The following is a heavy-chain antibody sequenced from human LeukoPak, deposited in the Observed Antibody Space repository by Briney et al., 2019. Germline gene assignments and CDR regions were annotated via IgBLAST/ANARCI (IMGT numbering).Heavy chain of an antibody. Sequence: ASVKVSCKASGGTFSSYAISWVRQAPGQGLEWMGGIIPIFGTANYAQKFQGRVTITADESTSTAYMELSSLRAEDTAVYYCARETILKDWRTNWFDPWGQGTLVTVSS. J-gene: IGHJ5*02. CDR3: ARETILKDWRTNWFDP. CDR2: IIPIFGTA. V-gene: IGHV1-69*13. D-gene: IGHD3-9*01. CDR1: GGTFSSYA.